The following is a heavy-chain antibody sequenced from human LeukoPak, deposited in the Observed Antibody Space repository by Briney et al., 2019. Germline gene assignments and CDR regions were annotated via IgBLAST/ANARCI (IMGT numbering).Heavy chain of an antibody. Sequence: SETLSLTCTVSGGSISSGGYYWSWIRQHPGKGLEWIGYIYYSGSTYYNPSLKSRVTISVDTPKNQFSLKLSSVTAADTAVYYCARSGGSYSFDPWGQGTLVTVSS. CDR2: IYYSGST. CDR3: ARSGGSYSFDP. V-gene: IGHV4-31*03. CDR1: GGSISSGGYY. D-gene: IGHD2-15*01. J-gene: IGHJ5*02.